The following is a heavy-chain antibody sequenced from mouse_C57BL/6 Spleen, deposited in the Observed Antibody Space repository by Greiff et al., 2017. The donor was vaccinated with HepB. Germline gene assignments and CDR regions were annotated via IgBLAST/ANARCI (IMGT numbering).Heavy chain of an antibody. CDR2: IWTGGGT. Sequence: QVQLQQSGPGLVAPSQSLSITCTVSGFSLTSYAISWVRQPPGKGLEWLGVIWTGGGTNYNSALKSRLSISKDNSKSQVFLKMNSLQTDDTARYYCARNPSHYYGSSYEAMDYWGQGTSVTVSS. CDR1: GFSLTSYA. D-gene: IGHD1-1*01. V-gene: IGHV2-9-1*01. J-gene: IGHJ4*01. CDR3: ARNPSHYYGSSYEAMDY.